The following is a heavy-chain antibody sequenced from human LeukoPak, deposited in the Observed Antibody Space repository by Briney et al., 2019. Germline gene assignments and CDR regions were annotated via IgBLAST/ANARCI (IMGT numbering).Heavy chain of an antibody. D-gene: IGHD3-22*01. CDR2: IIPIFGTA. CDR3: ARDHGGHYYDSSGYYFHYYGMDV. Sequence: SVKVSCKASGGTFSSYAISWVRQAPGQGLEWMGGIIPIFGTANCAQKFQGRVTITADESTSTAYMEPSSLRSEDTAVYYCARDHGGHYYDSSGYYFHYYGMDVWGQGTTVTVSS. J-gene: IGHJ6*02. CDR1: GGTFSSYA. V-gene: IGHV1-69*13.